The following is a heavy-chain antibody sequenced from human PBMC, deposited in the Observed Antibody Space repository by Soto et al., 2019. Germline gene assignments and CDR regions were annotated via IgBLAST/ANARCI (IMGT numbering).Heavy chain of an antibody. V-gene: IGHV1-18*01. CDR3: ARMYSSSTPYYYYYMDV. Sequence: ASVKVCCKASGDTFTSYGISWVRQAPGQGLEWMGWISAYNGNTNYAQKLQGRVTMTTDTSTSTAYMELRSLRSDDTAVYYCARMYSSSTPYYYYYMDVWGKGTTVTVSS. D-gene: IGHD6-6*01. CDR1: GDTFTSYG. J-gene: IGHJ6*03. CDR2: ISAYNGNT.